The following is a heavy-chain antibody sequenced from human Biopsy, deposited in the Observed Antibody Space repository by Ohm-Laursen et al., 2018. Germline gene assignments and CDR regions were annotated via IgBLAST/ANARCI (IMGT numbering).Heavy chain of an antibody. CDR3: ALESVAQMKNFDY. D-gene: IGHD3-3*01. J-gene: IGHJ4*02. CDR1: GFSFTGYY. V-gene: IGHV1-2*02. Sequence: ASVKVSCKASGFSFTGYYIHWVRQAPGEGLEWMGWISSISGDTNYAYKFKGNITMNRDTTMSTADMEMSRLRCDDKGVYYCALESVAQMKNFDYWGQGTLVTVSS. CDR2: ISSISGDT.